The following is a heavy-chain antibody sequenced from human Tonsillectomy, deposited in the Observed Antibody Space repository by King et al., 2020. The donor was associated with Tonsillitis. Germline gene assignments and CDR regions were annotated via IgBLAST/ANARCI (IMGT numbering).Heavy chain of an antibody. V-gene: IGHV4-34*01. CDR3: AGGSYGGNSANYFDH. D-gene: IGHD4-23*01. CDR1: GGSFSGYY. J-gene: IGHJ4*02. CDR2: INHGGST. Sequence: VQLQQWGAGLLKPSETLSLSCAVYGGSFSGYYWSWIRQPPGKGREWIGEINHGGSTNYNPSLKSRLTISVDTSKNQFSLKLTSLTAADTAVYYCAGGSYGGNSANYFDHGGQGTLVTVSS.